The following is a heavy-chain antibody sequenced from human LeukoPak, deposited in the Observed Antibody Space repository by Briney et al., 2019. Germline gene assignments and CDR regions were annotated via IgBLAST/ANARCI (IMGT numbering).Heavy chain of an antibody. CDR1: GFTFSSYS. J-gene: IGHJ5*02. CDR2: ISSSSSTI. Sequence: QAGGSLRLSCAASGFTFSSYSMNWIRQAPGKGLEWVSYISSSSSTIYYADSVKGRFTISRDNAKNSPYLQMNSLRAEDTAVYYCARIGTTLDPWAQGTLVTVSS. V-gene: IGHV3-48*01. D-gene: IGHD2/OR15-2a*01. CDR3: ARIGTTLDP.